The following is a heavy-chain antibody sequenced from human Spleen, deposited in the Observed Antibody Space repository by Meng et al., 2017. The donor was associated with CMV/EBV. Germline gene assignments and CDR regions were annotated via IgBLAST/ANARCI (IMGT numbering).Heavy chain of an antibody. V-gene: IGHV5-51*01. CDR3: ARRDQWIPESSSDY. Sequence: GGSLRLSCKGSGYRFSSHWIAWVRQMPGKGLEWMGIIYPGDSDTRYSPSIQGHVTISADKSISSAYLQWNSLKASDTAMYYCARRDQWIPESSSDYWGQGTLVTVSS. D-gene: IGHD5-18*01. CDR2: IYPGDSDT. CDR1: GYRFSSHW. J-gene: IGHJ4*02.